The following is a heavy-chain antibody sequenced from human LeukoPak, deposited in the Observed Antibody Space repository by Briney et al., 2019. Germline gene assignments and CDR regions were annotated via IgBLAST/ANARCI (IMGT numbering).Heavy chain of an antibody. J-gene: IGHJ2*01. CDR1: GHTLNNHF. V-gene: IGHV1-69*13. D-gene: IGHD2-2*01. Sequence: SVKVSCKSSGHTLNNHFIHWVRQAPGQGLEWMGGIIPIFGTANYAQKFQGRVTITADESTSTAYMELSSLRSEDTAVYYCARGSTVVVPAANPYWYFDLWGRGTLVTVSS. CDR2: IIPIFGTA. CDR3: ARGSTVVVPAANPYWYFDL.